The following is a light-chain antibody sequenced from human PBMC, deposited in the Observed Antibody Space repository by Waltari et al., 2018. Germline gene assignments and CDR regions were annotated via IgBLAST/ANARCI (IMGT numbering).Light chain of an antibody. J-gene: IGKJ4*01. V-gene: IGKV2-30*02. Sequence: DVVMTQSPLSLPVTLGQPASISCSSRQSLVHSDGNTYLNWFQQRPGQSPRRLIYEVSNRDSGVPDRFSGGGSGTDFTLKISRVEAEDVGVYYCMQGTHWPLTFGGGTKVEIK. CDR1: QSLVHSDGNTY. CDR3: MQGTHWPLT. CDR2: EVS.